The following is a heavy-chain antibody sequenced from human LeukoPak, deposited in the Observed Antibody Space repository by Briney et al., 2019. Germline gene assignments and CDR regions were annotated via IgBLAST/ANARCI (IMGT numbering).Heavy chain of an antibody. V-gene: IGHV1-69*05. D-gene: IGHD3-10*01. CDR3: ARHYGSGSYFWFDP. Sequence: SVKVSCKASGGTFSSYAISWVRQAPGQGLEWMGTIIPIFGTANYAQKFEGRVTITTDESTSTAYMELSSLRSEDTAVYYCARHYGSGSYFWFDPWGQGTLVTVSS. CDR2: IIPIFGTA. CDR1: GGTFSSYA. J-gene: IGHJ5*02.